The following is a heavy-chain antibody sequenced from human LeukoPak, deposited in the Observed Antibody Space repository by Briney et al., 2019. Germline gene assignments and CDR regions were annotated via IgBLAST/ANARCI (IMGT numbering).Heavy chain of an antibody. CDR1: GGSFSGYY. J-gene: IGHJ5*02. Sequence: SETLSLTCAVYGGSFSGYYWSWLRQPPGKGLEWIGEINHSGSTNYNPSLKSRVTISVDTSKNQFSLKLSSVTAADTAVYYCARGEITMVRGNPVNWFDPWGQGTLVTVSS. CDR2: INHSGST. D-gene: IGHD3-10*01. CDR3: ARGEITMVRGNPVNWFDP. V-gene: IGHV4-34*01.